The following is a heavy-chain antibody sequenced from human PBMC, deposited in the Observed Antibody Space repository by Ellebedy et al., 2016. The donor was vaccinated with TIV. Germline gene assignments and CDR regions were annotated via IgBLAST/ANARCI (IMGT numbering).Heavy chain of an antibody. V-gene: IGHV1-69*13. CDR3: ARDEPERWRHYYYGMDV. Sequence: SVKVSXXASGGTFSSYAISWVRQAPGQGLEWMGGIIPIFGTANYAQKFQGRVTITADESTSTAYMELSSLRSEDTAVYYCARDEPERWRHYYYGMDVWGQGTTVTVSS. CDR1: GGTFSSYA. D-gene: IGHD1-14*01. J-gene: IGHJ6*02. CDR2: IIPIFGTA.